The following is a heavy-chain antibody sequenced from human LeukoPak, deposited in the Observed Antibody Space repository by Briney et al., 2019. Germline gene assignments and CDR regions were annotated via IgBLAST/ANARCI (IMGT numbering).Heavy chain of an antibody. CDR2: IHTSGGT. J-gene: IGHJ6*03. D-gene: IGHD4-23*01. Sequence: PSETLSLTCTVSGVSISSSHWSWIRQPPGKGLEWIGNIHTSGGTNYGPSLKSRVTISLDTSRNQFSLKLSSVTAADTAVYYCARGRSTVVTPNYYYYYCMDVWGKGTTVTVSS. V-gene: IGHV4-4*09. CDR3: ARGRSTVVTPNYYYYYCMDV. CDR1: GVSISSSH.